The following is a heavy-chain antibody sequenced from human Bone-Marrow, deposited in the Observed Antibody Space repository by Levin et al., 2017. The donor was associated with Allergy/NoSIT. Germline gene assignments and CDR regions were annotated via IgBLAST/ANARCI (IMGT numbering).Heavy chain of an antibody. V-gene: IGHV3-23*01. D-gene: IGHD3-22*01. Sequence: QPGGSLRLSCAASGFTFSSYVMTWVRQGPGKGLEWVSTISGSGGSTYYADSVKGRFTISRDNSKDTLYLQMNSLRAEDTAVYYCAKDRITMSDYWGQGTLVTVSS. CDR3: AKDRITMSDY. CDR1: GFTFSSYV. J-gene: IGHJ4*02. CDR2: ISGSGGST.